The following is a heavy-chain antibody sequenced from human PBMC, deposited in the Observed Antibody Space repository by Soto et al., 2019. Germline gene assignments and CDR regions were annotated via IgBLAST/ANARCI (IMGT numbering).Heavy chain of an antibody. V-gene: IGHV3-30-3*01. D-gene: IGHD3-22*01. Sequence: QVQLVESGGGVVQPGRSLRLSCAASGFFFRSYAMHWVRQAPGKGLEWVAAISHDEGNKYYADSVSGRFTISRDNSKNMLYLQMNSLRPEDTAVYYCARRERGYSLDYWGQGTLVTVSS. CDR1: GFFFRSYA. CDR3: ARRERGYSLDY. CDR2: ISHDEGNK. J-gene: IGHJ4*02.